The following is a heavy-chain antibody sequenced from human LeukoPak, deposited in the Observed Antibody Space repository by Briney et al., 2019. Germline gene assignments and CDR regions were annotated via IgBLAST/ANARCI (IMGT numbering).Heavy chain of an antibody. J-gene: IGHJ4*02. CDR2: ISAYNGNT. D-gene: IGHD2-15*01. CDR3: AREQDYYFDY. V-gene: IGHV1-18*01. Sequence: ASVKVSCKASGGTFSSYAISWVRQAPGQGLEWMGWISAYNGNTNYAQKLQGRVTMTTETSTSTAYMELRSLRSDDTAVYYCAREQDYYFDYWGQGTLVTVSS. CDR1: GGTFSSYA.